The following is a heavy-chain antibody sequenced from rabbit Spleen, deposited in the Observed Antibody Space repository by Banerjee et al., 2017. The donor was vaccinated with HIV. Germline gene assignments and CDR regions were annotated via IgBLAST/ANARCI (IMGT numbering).Heavy chain of an antibody. Sequence: QSLEESGGDLVKPGASLTLTCTASGFSFSTNEYMCWVRQAPGKGLEWISCIAGDSSGFTYSATWAKGRFTCSKTSSPTVTLQLTSLTVADTATYFCAREGSGQVFFNLWGQGTLVTVS. CDR3: AREGSGQVFFNL. D-gene: IGHD4-1*01. CDR1: GFSFSTNEY. J-gene: IGHJ4*01. V-gene: IGHV1S40*01. CDR2: IAGDSSGFT.